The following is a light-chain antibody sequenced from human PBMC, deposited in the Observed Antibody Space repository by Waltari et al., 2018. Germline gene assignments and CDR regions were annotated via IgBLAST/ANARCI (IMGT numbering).Light chain of an antibody. CDR3: GQTTHWPPFT. CDR2: KVS. V-gene: IGKV2-30*02. CDR1: QSLVHSYGNTY. Sequence: DVVMTQSPLSLTITPGQPASISCRSSQSLVHSYGNTYLSWYQQKPGQPPRLLIYKVSDRDSGVPDRFSGSGAGTDFTLKISRVEAEDVGVYYCGQTTHWPPFTFGPGTKLDIK. J-gene: IGKJ3*01.